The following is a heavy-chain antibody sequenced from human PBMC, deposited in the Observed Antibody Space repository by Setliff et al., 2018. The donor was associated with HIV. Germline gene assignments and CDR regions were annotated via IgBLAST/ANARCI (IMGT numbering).Heavy chain of an antibody. Sequence: PSETLSLTCGVSGYAMSSGYYWGWIRQPPGKGLEWIGNVYHTGGTYYNPSLKSRVTISVDTSKNQFSLKLSSVIAPDTAVYYCARHAAGPDGPFDYWGQGTLVTVSS. D-gene: IGHD2-2*01. J-gene: IGHJ4*02. CDR3: ARHAAGPDGPFDY. V-gene: IGHV4-38-2*01. CDR2: VYHTGGT. CDR1: GYAMSSGYY.